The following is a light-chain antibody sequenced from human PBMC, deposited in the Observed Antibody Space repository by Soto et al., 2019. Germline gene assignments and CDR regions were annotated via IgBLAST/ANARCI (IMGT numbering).Light chain of an antibody. CDR2: DVT. J-gene: IGLJ1*01. CDR1: SSDVGGYNY. CDR3: SSHAGSSVV. Sequence: SALTQPRSVSGSPGQSVTISCTGTSSDVGGYNYVSWCQQHPGKAPKLMIYDVTTRPSGVPDRFSGSKSGNTASLTISGLQAEDEADYYCSSHAGSSVVFGTGTKVTVL. V-gene: IGLV2-11*01.